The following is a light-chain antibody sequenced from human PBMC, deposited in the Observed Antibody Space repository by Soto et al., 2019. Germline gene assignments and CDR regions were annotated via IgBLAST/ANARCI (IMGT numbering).Light chain of an antibody. Sequence: DIQMTQSPSSLSASVGDRVTITCRASQSISSYLNWYQQKPGKAPKLLIYAASSLQSGVPSRFSGSGSWTDFPLHISSLQPEDFATYYCQQSYSTPRATFGQGTKLEIK. CDR3: QQSYSTPRAT. CDR2: AAS. J-gene: IGKJ2*01. V-gene: IGKV1-39*01. CDR1: QSISSY.